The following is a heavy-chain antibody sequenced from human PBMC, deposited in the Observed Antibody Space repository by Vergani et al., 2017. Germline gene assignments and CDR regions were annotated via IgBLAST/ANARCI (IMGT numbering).Heavy chain of an antibody. Sequence: QVQLQESGPGLVKPSETLSLTCTVSDGSISSYYWSWIRQPPGKGLEWSGYIDYSGSTNYNPSLKSRVTISVDTSKNQFSLKLSSVTAADTTVYYCASSVAGTRNFDYWGQGTLVTVSS. V-gene: IGHV4-59*01. D-gene: IGHD6-19*01. CDR2: IDYSGST. CDR1: DGSISSYY. CDR3: ASSVAGTRNFDY. J-gene: IGHJ4*02.